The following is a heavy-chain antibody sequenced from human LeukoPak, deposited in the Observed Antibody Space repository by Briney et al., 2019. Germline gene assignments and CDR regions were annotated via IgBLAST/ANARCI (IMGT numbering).Heavy chain of an antibody. CDR2: IYPGDSDT. D-gene: IGHD3-22*01. CDR3: ARSYYYDSSGYPRDAFDI. CDR1: GSSFTSYW. V-gene: IGHV5-51*01. J-gene: IGHJ3*02. Sequence: GASLKISCKGSGSSFTSYWIGWVRQMPGKGLEWMGIIYPGDSDTRYSPSFQGQVTISADKSISTAYLQWSSLKASDTAMYYCARSYYYDSSGYPRDAFDIWGQGTMVTVSS.